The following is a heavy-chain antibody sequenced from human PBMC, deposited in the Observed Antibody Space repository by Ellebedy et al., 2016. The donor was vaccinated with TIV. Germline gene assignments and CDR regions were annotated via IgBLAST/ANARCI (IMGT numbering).Heavy chain of an antibody. CDR1: GGTFSNHV. CDR2: IIPTHGIA. Sequence: AASVKVSCKASGGTFSNHVINWMRQAPGQGLEWRGRIIPTHGIADYEQKFQGRLTIIADKSKRTLYMELSSLRSEDTAVYCCAGLGGQSGWYHHLDFWGQGTRVTVSS. CDR3: AGLGGQSGWYHHLDF. D-gene: IGHD6-19*01. J-gene: IGHJ4*02. V-gene: IGHV1-69*04.